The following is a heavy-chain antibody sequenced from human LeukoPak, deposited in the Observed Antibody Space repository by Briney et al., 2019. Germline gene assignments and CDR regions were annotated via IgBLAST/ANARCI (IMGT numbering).Heavy chain of an antibody. CDR1: GFTFSSYW. Sequence: GGSLRLSCAASGFTFSSYWMNWARQAPGKGLEWVASINHNGNVNYYVDSVKGRFTISRDNARNSLYLQMNSLRAEDTAVYYCARDRPPRGTLYYFDYWGQGTLVTVSS. CDR2: INHNGNVN. CDR3: ARDRPPRGTLYYFDY. D-gene: IGHD1-1*01. V-gene: IGHV3-7*01. J-gene: IGHJ4*02.